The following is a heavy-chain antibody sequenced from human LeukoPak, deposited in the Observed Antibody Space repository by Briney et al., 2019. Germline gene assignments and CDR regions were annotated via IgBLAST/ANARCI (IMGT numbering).Heavy chain of an antibody. CDR3: AKVHDNSDYHFYFGS. CDR1: EFTFSSYA. J-gene: IGHJ4*02. CDR2: ISGSGGSP. D-gene: IGHD3-22*01. V-gene: IGHV3-23*01. Sequence: GGSLRLSCAASEFTFSSYAMSWVRQAPDKGLEWVSTISGSGGSPYYAGSVKGRFTISRDNSKNTLYLQMNSLGAEDTAVYYCAKVHDNSDYHFYFGSWGQGTLVTVSS.